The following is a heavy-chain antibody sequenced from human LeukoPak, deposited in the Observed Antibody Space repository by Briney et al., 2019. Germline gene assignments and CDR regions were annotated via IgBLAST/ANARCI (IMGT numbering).Heavy chain of an antibody. CDR2: ISSSSITI. CDR3: ARDRWVYYGSGSYPFDP. J-gene: IGHJ5*02. D-gene: IGHD3-10*01. V-gene: IGHV3-48*01. CDR1: GFTFSSYS. Sequence: GGSLRLSCAASGFTFSSYSMNWVRQAPGKRLGWVSYISSSSITIYYADSVEGRFSISRDNAKNSLYLQMTSLSGEETAVYYCARDRWVYYGSGSYPFDPWGQGTLVTVSS.